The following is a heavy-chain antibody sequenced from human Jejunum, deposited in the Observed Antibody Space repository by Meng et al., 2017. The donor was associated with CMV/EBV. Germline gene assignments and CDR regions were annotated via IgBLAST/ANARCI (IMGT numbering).Heavy chain of an antibody. J-gene: IGHJ4*02. V-gene: IGHV3-11*05. Sequence: LYLVESGGHLANRVGSLRLSCAAFGFTFSHHYMNWIRQAPGKGLEWLSYISGSSHDKNYADSVKGRFTISRDNAKNSLYLQINSLRVEDTAIYYCVRTAREAADWGQGTLVTVSS. CDR2: ISGSSHDK. D-gene: IGHD2-15*01. CDR3: VRTAREAAD. CDR1: GFTFSHHY.